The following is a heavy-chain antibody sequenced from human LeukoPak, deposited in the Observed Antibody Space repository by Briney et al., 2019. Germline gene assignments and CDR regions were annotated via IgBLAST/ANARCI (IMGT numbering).Heavy chain of an antibody. V-gene: IGHV3-73*01. CDR2: IRSKANSYAT. CDR1: GFTFSGSA. J-gene: IGHJ4*02. D-gene: IGHD1-26*01. CDR3: TRQEWELLGGIYY. Sequence: GGSLRLSCGTSGFTFSGSAMHWVRQASGKGLEWVGRIRSKANSYATAYAASVKGRFTISRDDSKNTAYLQMNSLKTEDTAVYYCTRQEWELLGGIYYWGQGTLVTVSS.